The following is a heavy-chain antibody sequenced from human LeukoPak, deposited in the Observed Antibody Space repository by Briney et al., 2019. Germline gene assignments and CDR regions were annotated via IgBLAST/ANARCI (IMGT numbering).Heavy chain of an antibody. Sequence: GASVKVSCKASGYTFTSYDINWERQAPGQGLEWMGWMNPNSGNTGYAQKFQGRVTITRNTSISTAYMELSSLRSEDTAVYYCARGPRDSSGSSFDYWGQGTLVTVSS. J-gene: IGHJ4*02. CDR3: ARGPRDSSGSSFDY. CDR2: MNPNSGNT. V-gene: IGHV1-8*03. CDR1: GYTFTSYD. D-gene: IGHD3-22*01.